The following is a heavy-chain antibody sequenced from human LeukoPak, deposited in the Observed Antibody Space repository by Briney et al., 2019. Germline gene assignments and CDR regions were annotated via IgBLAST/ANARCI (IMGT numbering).Heavy chain of an antibody. Sequence: ASVKVSCKASGNTFTSYGISWVRQAPGQGLEWMGWMSAYNGNTNYAQKLQGRVTMTTDTSTSTAYMELRSLRSDDTAVYYCAREGSSSSWYRNAFDIWGQGTMVTVSS. CDR1: GNTFTSYG. D-gene: IGHD6-13*01. CDR3: AREGSSSSWYRNAFDI. V-gene: IGHV1-18*01. J-gene: IGHJ3*02. CDR2: MSAYNGNT.